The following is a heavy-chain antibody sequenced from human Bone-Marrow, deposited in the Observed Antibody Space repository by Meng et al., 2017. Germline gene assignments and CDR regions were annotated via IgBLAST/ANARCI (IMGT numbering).Heavy chain of an antibody. D-gene: IGHD3-16*01. Sequence: GGSLRLSCAASGFTFSSYEMNWVRQAPGKGREGVSYISSSGSTIYYADSVKGRFTISRDNAKNSLYLQMNSLRAEDTAVYYCARHTYDNVWGDDAFDIWGQGTMVTVSS. J-gene: IGHJ3*02. CDR1: GFTFSSYE. V-gene: IGHV3-48*03. CDR2: ISSSGSTI. CDR3: ARHTYDNVWGDDAFDI.